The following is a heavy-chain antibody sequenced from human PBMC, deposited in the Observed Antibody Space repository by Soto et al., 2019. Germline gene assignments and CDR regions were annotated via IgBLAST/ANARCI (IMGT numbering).Heavy chain of an antibody. CDR3: ARRGVTMVRGGAFDI. D-gene: IGHD3-10*01. CDR2: IYYSGST. J-gene: IGHJ3*02. Sequence: SSETLSLTCTVSGGSISSSSYYWGWIRQPPGKGLEWIGSIYYSGSTYYNPSLKSRVTISVDTSKNQFSLKLSSVTAADTAVYYCARRGVTMVRGGAFDIWGQGTMVTVSS. V-gene: IGHV4-39*01. CDR1: GGSISSSSYY.